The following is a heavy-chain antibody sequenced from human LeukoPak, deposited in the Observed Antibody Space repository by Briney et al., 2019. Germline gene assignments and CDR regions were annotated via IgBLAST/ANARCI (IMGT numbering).Heavy chain of an antibody. CDR3: AKRLYDSSGYYYEHDAFDI. J-gene: IGHJ3*02. CDR1: GFTFSSYA. D-gene: IGHD3-22*01. CDR2: ISGSGGST. V-gene: IGHV3-23*01. Sequence: PGGSLRLSCAASGFTFSSYAMSWVRQAPGKGLEWVSAISGSGGSTYYADSVKGRFTISRDNSKNTLYLQMNSLRAEDTAVYYCAKRLYDSSGYYYEHDAFDIWGQGTMVTVSS.